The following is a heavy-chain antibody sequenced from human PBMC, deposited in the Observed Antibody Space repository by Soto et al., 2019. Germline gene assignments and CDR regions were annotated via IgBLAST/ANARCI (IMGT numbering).Heavy chain of an antibody. Sequence: QVQLVESGGGVVQPGRSLRLSCAASGFTFSSYGMHWVRQAPGKGLEWVAVISYDGSNKYYADSVKGRFTISRDNSKNTLYLQMNSLRAEDTAVYYCANARTYYDFWSGYYEGNYFDYWGQGTLVTVSS. J-gene: IGHJ4*02. D-gene: IGHD3-3*01. V-gene: IGHV3-30*18. CDR2: ISYDGSNK. CDR1: GFTFSSYG. CDR3: ANARTYYDFWSGYYEGNYFDY.